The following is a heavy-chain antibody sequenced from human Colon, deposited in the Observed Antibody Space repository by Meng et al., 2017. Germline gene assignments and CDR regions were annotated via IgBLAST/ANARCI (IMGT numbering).Heavy chain of an antibody. J-gene: IGHJ6*02. V-gene: IGHV3-49*04. CDR1: GFTFGDYE. Sequence: GESLKISCTGSGFTFGDYEMSWVRQAPGKGLEWVGFIRRKAHGGTTEYAASVKGRFTISRDDSTSIGYLQMNSLKTEDTALYYCARRLSYYGMDVWGQGTTVNVSS. D-gene: IGHD4/OR15-4a*01. CDR2: IRRKAHGGTT. CDR3: ARRLSYYGMDV.